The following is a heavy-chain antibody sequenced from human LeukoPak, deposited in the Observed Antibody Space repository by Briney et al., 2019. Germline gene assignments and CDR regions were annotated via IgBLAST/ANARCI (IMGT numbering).Heavy chain of an antibody. CDR2: ITSSSTYM. CDR3: ARVSILIVPYYAFDI. V-gene: IGHV3-21*01. D-gene: IGHD2/OR15-2a*01. CDR1: GFTFSTYN. J-gene: IGHJ3*02. Sequence: GGSLRLSCAASGFTFSTYNMNWVRQVPGKGLEWVSSITSSSTYMFYADSVKGRFTITRDNAQNSLYLQMDSLRAEDRAVYYCARVSILIVPYYAFDIWGQGTMVTVSS.